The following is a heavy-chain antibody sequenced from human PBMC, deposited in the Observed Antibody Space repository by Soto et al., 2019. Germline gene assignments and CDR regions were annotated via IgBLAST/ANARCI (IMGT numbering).Heavy chain of an antibody. D-gene: IGHD3-22*01. CDR1: GFTFSSYA. J-gene: IGHJ4*02. CDR3: AKGESMGLNYYDSSDY. V-gene: IGHV3-23*01. Sequence: GGSLRLSCAASGFTFSSYAMSWVRQAPGKGLEWVSAISGSGGSTYYADSVKDRFTISRDNSKNTLYLQMNSLRAEDTAVYYWAKGESMGLNYYDSSDYWGQGTLVTVSS. CDR2: ISGSGGST.